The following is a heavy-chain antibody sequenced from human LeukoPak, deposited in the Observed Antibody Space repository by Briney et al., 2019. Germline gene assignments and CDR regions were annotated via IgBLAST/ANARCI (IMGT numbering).Heavy chain of an antibody. CDR3: ARGSPVYYYDSSGLGL. Sequence: PSETLSLTCTVSGGSVSSGSYYWSWIRQPPGKGLKWIGYIYYSGSTNYNPSLKSRVTISVDTSKNQFSLKLSSVTAADTAVYYCARGSPVYYYDSSGLGLWGQGTLVTVSS. V-gene: IGHV4-61*01. D-gene: IGHD3-22*01. CDR1: GGSVSSGSYY. J-gene: IGHJ4*02. CDR2: IYYSGST.